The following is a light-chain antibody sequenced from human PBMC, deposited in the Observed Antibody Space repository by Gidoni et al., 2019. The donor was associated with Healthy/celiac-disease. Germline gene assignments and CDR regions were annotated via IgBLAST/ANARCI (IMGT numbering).Light chain of an antibody. Sequence: MVLTQSPATLSLSPGERATLSCRASQSVSSYVAWYQQKPGQAPRLLIYDASNMATGIPARFSGSGSGTDFTLTISSLEPEDFAVYYCQQRSNWPPLTFGGXTKVEIK. CDR2: DAS. CDR3: QQRSNWPPLT. V-gene: IGKV3-11*01. CDR1: QSVSSY. J-gene: IGKJ4*01.